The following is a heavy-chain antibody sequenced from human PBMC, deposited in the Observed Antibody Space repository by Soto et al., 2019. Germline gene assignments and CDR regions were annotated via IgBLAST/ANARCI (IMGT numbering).Heavy chain of an antibody. D-gene: IGHD1-26*01. Sequence: SVKVSCKASGGTFSSYAISWVRQAPGQGLEWMGGIIPIFGTANYAQKFQGRVTFTRDTPASTVYLELRSLRSDDTAFYYCARSSGGVFGIIIEGSNWFGSWGQGTLVTVSS. V-gene: IGHV1-69*05. J-gene: IGHJ5*01. CDR3: ARSSGGVFGIIIEGSNWFGS. CDR2: IIPIFGTA. CDR1: GGTFSSYA.